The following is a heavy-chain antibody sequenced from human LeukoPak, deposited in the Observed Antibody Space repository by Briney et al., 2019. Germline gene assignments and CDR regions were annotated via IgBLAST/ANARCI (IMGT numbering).Heavy chain of an antibody. CDR3: ARANGVGENYHYYMYV. J-gene: IGHJ6*03. Sequence: GGSLRLSCVVSGFTFSRYAMHWVRQAPGKGLEGVACIRYDATNKYYGDSVKGRVTISRDNSKNTLYLQMNSLTSEDTAVYYWARANGVGENYHYYMYVWGKGTTVTVSS. CDR2: IRYDATNK. V-gene: IGHV3-30*02. CDR1: GFTFSRYA. D-gene: IGHD1-26*01.